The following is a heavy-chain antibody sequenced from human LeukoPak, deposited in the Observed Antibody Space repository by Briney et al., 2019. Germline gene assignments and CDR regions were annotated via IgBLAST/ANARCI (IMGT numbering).Heavy chain of an antibody. CDR3: ATCDCGSAACRASSYKYMDD. CDR2: INQDGGGR. V-gene: IGHV3-7*01. Sequence: GGSLRLSCAASGFTFSDIWMTWVRQAPGKGREWVANINQDGGGRYYVDSVQGRFIISRDNSKNSVHLQMNSLRAEDTAVYYCATCDCGSAACRASSYKYMDDWGKGTTVIVSS. D-gene: IGHD2-21*01. J-gene: IGHJ6*04. CDR1: GFTFSDIW.